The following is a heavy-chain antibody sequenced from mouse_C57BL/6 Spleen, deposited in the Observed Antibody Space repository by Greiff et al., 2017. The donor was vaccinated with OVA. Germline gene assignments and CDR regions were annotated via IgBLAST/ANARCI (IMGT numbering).Heavy chain of an antibody. V-gene: IGHV5-9-1*02. D-gene: IGHD1-1*01. CDR1: GFTFSSYA. J-gene: IGHJ4*01. Sequence: EVKLMESGEGLVKPGGSLKLSCAASGFTFSSYAMSWVRQTPEKRLEWVAYISSGGDYIYYADTVKGRFTISRDNARNTLYLQMSSLKSEDTAMYYCTREGYYGSSLYAMDYWGQGTSVTVSS. CDR2: ISSGGDYI. CDR3: TREGYYGSSLYAMDY.